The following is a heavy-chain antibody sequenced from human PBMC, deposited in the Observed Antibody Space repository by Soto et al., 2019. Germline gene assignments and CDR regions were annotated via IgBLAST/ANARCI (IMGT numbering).Heavy chain of an antibody. V-gene: IGHV3-30*01. CDR2: ISYAGSKK. J-gene: IGHJ4*02. Sequence: QVQLVESGGGVVQPRRSLRLSCAASGFIFTSYIVHWVRQAPGKGLEWVASISYAGSKKHNADSVKGRFSISRDNSKNTVYLQINILRTEDTAVYYCARDKGLFFDCNFASWGQGTLFTVSS. D-gene: IGHD3-9*01. CDR1: GFIFTSYI. CDR3: ARDKGLFFDCNFAS.